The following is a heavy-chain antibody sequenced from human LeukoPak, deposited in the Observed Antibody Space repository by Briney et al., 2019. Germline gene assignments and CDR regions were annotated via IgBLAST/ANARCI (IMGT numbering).Heavy chain of an antibody. J-gene: IGHJ4*02. D-gene: IGHD4-23*01. V-gene: IGHV4-30-4*08. CDR1: GGSISSDVYY. CDR3: ARGTVGTRLDY. Sequence: SETLSLTCTVSGGSISSDVYYWGWIRQPPGKGLEWLGYISYSGSTYYNPSLKSRVTMSVDRSENQFSLRLNSVTAADAAVYYCARGTVGTRLDYWGQGTLVTVSS. CDR2: ISYSGST.